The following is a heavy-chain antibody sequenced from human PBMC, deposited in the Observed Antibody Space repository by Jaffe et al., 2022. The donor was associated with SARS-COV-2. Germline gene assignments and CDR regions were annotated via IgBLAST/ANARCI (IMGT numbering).Heavy chain of an antibody. Sequence: QVQLVESGGGVVQPGRSLRLSCAASGFTFSSYAMHWVRQAPGKGLEWVAVISYDGSNKYYADSVKGRFTISRDNSKNTLYLQMNSLRAEDTAVYYCARGSIAAAGPEIYGMDVWGQGTTVTVSS. J-gene: IGHJ6*02. D-gene: IGHD6-13*01. CDR2: ISYDGSNK. CDR3: ARGSIAAAGPEIYGMDV. CDR1: GFTFSSYA. V-gene: IGHV3-30-3*01.